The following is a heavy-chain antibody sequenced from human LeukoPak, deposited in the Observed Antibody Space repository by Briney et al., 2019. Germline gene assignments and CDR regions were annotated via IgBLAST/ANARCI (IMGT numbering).Heavy chain of an antibody. CDR3: ARVGRISGYLDY. J-gene: IGHJ4*02. V-gene: IGHV4-39*07. CDR2: IYYSGST. CDR1: GGSISSSSYY. D-gene: IGHD1-20*01. Sequence: SETLSLTCTVSGGSISSSSYYWGWIRQPPGKGLEWIGSIYYSGSTYYNPSLKSRVTISVDTSKNQFSLNLISVTAADTAVYYCARVGRISGYLDYWGQGTLVTVSS.